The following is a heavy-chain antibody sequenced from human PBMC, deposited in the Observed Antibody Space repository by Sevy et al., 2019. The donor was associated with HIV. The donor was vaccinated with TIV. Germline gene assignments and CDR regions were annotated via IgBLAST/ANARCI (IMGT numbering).Heavy chain of an antibody. J-gene: IGHJ3*02. CDR3: ARENTGSGQQLVKRGGDTTLHFDI. Sequence: SETLSLTCAVSGYSISSGYYWGWIRQPPGKGLEWIGSIYHSGSTYYNPSLKSRVTISVDTSKNQFSLKLSSVTAADTAVYYCARENTGSGQQLVKRGGDTTLHFDIWGQGTMVTVSS. D-gene: IGHD6-13*01. CDR2: IYHSGST. CDR1: GYSISSGYY. V-gene: IGHV4-38-2*02.